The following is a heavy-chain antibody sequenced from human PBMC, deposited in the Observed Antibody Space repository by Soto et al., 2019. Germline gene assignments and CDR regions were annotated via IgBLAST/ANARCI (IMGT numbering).Heavy chain of an antibody. J-gene: IGHJ3*01. CDR1: GGSISSSNYY. V-gene: IGHV4-39*01. D-gene: IGHD3-10*01. CDR2: IYYSGST. CDR3: ARVWGGGFDF. Sequence: TSETLSLTCTVPGGSISSSNYYWGWIRQPPGKGLEWIGSIYYSGSTYYNPSLKSRVTISVDTSKNQFSLKLSSVTAADTAVYYCARVWGGGFDFWGQGTMVTVSS.